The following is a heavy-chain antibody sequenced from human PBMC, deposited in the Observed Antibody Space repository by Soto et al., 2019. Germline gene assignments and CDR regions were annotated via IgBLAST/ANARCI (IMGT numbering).Heavy chain of an antibody. Sequence: PGGSLRLSCAASGFTFSSYAMSWVRQAPGKGLEWVSAISGSGGSTYYADSVKGRFTISRDNSKNTLYLQMSSLRAEDTAVYYCAKDMDIVVVPAAIPARGYYYYYYGMDVWGQGTTVTVS. J-gene: IGHJ6*02. CDR2: ISGSGGST. CDR3: AKDMDIVVVPAAIPARGYYYYYYGMDV. V-gene: IGHV3-23*01. D-gene: IGHD2-2*02. CDR1: GFTFSSYA.